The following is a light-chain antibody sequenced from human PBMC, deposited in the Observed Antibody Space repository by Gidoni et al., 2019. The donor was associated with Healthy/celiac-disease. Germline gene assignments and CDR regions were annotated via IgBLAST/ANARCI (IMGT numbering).Light chain of an antibody. V-gene: IGKV1-39*01. CDR1: QSISSY. Sequence: DIHMTQSPSSLSASIGDRVTITCRASQSISSYLNWYQQKPGKAPKLLIYAASSLQSGVPSRFSGSGSGTDFTLTISSLQPEDFATYYCQQSYSILRDFXSXTKVXIK. CDR2: AAS. J-gene: IGKJ3*01. CDR3: QQSYSILRD.